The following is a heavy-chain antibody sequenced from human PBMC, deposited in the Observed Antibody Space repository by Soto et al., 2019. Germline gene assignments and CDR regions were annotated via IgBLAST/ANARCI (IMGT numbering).Heavy chain of an antibody. D-gene: IGHD2-15*01. Sequence: RRILQDTGKGLEWVAVISYDGSNTYYAASVKAQFTISRDNSKNTLYLQMNSLRAEDTAVYYCAQGRDIVVVVVPSPFCYRAQGTLVSLSS. J-gene: IGHJ4*02. CDR2: ISYDGSNT. V-gene: IGHV3-30*18. CDR3: AQGRDIVVVVVPSPFCY.